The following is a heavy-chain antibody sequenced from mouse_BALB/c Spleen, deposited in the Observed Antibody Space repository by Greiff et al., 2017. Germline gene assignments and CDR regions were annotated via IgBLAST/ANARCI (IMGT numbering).Heavy chain of an antibody. CDR3: VRQQPIRYAMDY. CDR1: GFTFNTYA. CDR2: IRSKSNNYAT. V-gene: IGHV10-1*02. D-gene: IGHD3-1*01. Sequence: EVMLVESGGGLVQPKGSLKLSCAASGFTFNTYAMNWVRQAPGKGLEWVARIRSKSNNYATYYADSVKDRFTISRDDSQSMLYLQMNNLKTEDTAMYYCVRQQPIRYAMDYWGQGTSVTVSS. J-gene: IGHJ4*01.